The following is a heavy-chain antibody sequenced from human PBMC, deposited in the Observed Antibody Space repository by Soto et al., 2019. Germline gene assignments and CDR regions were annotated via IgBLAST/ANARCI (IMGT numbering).Heavy chain of an antibody. CDR1: VYSFTSYC. Sequence: PGESLKISCKGSVYSFTSYCIGWLRQMPVKGLEWMGIIYPCDSDTRYSTSFQGQVTISADKSISNAYLQLSSLKASDTAMYYCARSLRGCSDFEAWGQGTMVTVSS. V-gene: IGHV5-51*01. CDR3: ARSLRGCSDFEA. D-gene: IGHD5-18*01. J-gene: IGHJ5*02. CDR2: IYPCDSDT.